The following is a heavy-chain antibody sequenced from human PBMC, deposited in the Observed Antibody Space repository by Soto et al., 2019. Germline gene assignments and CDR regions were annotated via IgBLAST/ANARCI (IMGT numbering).Heavy chain of an antibody. CDR2: ISPSSGRV. Sequence: QVQLVQSGAEVKKPGASVKVSCKASGYTFTSYYVYWVRQAPGQGLEWMALISPSSGRVTYAQNFQGRVIVTRDTSTSTVYMEVSSLTSEDTAVYYCATRVGSLDHWGQGTLVTAS. J-gene: IGHJ4*02. CDR1: GYTFTSYY. V-gene: IGHV1-46*01. D-gene: IGHD1-26*01. CDR3: ATRVGSLDH.